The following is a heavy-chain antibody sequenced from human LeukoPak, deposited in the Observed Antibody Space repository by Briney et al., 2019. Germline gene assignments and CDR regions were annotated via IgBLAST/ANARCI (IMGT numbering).Heavy chain of an antibody. J-gene: IGHJ4*02. Sequence: PGGSLRLSCAASGFTFSRSWMDWVRQAPGKGLEWVANIKEDGSETHYVDSAKGRFTISRDNAKSSLYLQMDSLRVEDTAIYYCSESLNYWGQGTPVTVSS. CDR3: SESLNY. V-gene: IGHV3-7*01. CDR2: IKEDGSET. CDR1: GFTFSRSW.